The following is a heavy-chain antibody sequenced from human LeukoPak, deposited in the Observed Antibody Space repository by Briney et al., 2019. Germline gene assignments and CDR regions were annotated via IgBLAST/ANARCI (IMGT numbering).Heavy chain of an antibody. D-gene: IGHD3-10*01. CDR3: ARGGLLLWFGELLSHASDI. CDR2: IYTSGST. V-gene: IGHV4-61*02. Sequence: SETLSLTCTVSGDSISSGSYYWRWIRQPAGKGLEWIGRIYTSGSTNYNPSLKSRVTISVDTSKNQFSLKLSSVTAADTAVYYCARGGLLLWFGELLSHASDIWGQGTMVTVSS. CDR1: GDSISSGSYY. J-gene: IGHJ3*02.